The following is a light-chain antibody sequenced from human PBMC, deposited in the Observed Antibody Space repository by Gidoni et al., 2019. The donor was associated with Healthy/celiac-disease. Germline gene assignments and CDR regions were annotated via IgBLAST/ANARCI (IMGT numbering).Light chain of an antibody. CDR1: QSISSY. CDR2: AAS. V-gene: IGKV1-39*01. Sequence: DIQMTQSPSSLSASVGDRVTITCRASQSISSYLNWYQQKPGKAPKRLIYAASSLQSGVPPTFSGSGSGTEFTITISSMQPAEFATFYCQQSYSNRPTFGQXTKVEIK. J-gene: IGKJ1*01. CDR3: QQSYSNRPT.